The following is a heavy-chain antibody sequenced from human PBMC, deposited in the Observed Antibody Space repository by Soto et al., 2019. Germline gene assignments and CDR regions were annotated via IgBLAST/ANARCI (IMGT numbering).Heavy chain of an antibody. Sequence: QVTLKESGPVLVKPTETLTLTCTVSGFSLSNARMGVSWIRQPPGKALEWLAHIFSNDEKSYSTSLKSRPTFTNDTTKRQVVLTMTNMDPVDTATYYCARLEGDAYGRHWGQGTLVTVSS. CDR3: ARLEGDAYGRH. CDR2: IFSNDEK. V-gene: IGHV2-26*01. CDR1: GFSLSNARMG. J-gene: IGHJ4*02. D-gene: IGHD4-17*01.